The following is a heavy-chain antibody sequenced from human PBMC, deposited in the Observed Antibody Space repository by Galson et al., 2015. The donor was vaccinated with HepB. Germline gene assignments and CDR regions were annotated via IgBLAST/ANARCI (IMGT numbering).Heavy chain of an antibody. J-gene: IGHJ4*02. V-gene: IGHV3-21*01. CDR3: ARSLVTIFTACTIPPDY. Sequence: SLRLSCAATGFTFSSYSMNWLRQAPGKGLEWVSFISSNSHYIYYRDSVKGRFTISRDNAKNSVYLQMNSLGVEDTAVYYCARSLVTIFTACTIPPDYWGQGTLVTVSS. D-gene: IGHD5-18*01. CDR2: ISSNSHYI. CDR1: GFTFSSYS.